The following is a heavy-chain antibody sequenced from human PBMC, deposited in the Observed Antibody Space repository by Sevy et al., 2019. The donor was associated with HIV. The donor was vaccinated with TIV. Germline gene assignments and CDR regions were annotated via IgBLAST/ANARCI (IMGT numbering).Heavy chain of an antibody. J-gene: IGHJ4*02. CDR3: ARGRRETLGYFDY. CDR1: GGTFSSYA. Sequence: ASVKVSCKASGGTFSSYAISWVRQAPGQELEWMGGIIPIFGTANYAQKFQGRVTITADKSTSTAYMELSSLRSEDTAVYYCARGRRETLGYFDYWGQGTLVTVSS. CDR2: IIPIFGTA. V-gene: IGHV1-69*06. D-gene: IGHD7-27*01.